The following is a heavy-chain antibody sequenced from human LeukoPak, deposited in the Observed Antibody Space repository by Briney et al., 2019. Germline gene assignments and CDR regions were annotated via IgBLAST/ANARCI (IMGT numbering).Heavy chain of an antibody. J-gene: IGHJ4*02. D-gene: IGHD3-22*01. CDR2: IRYDGSNK. CDR3: AAGGHYDSSGYPDY. CDR1: GFTFSSYG. Sequence: PGGSLRLSCAASGFTFSSYGMHWVRQAPGKGLEWVAVIRYDGSNKYYADSVKGRFTISRDNSKNTLYLQMNSLRAEDTAVYYCAAGGHYDSSGYPDYWGQGTLVTVSS. V-gene: IGHV3-30*02.